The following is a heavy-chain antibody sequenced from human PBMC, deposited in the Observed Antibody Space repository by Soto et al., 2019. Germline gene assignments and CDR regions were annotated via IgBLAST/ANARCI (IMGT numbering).Heavy chain of an antibody. D-gene: IGHD4-17*01. CDR1: GGSFSGYY. CDR2: INHSGST. CDR3: ARGSDGDYYYYMDV. Sequence: SETLSLTCAVYGGSFSGYYWSWIRQPPGKGLEWIGEINHSGSTNYNPSLKSRVTISVDTSKNQFSLKLSSVTAADTAVYYCARGSDGDYYYYMDVWGKGTTVTVSS. J-gene: IGHJ6*03. V-gene: IGHV4-34*01.